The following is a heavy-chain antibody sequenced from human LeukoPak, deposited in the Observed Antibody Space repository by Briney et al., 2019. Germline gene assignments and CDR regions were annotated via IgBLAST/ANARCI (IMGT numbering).Heavy chain of an antibody. CDR1: GGSFSGYY. D-gene: IGHD3-10*01. Sequence: PSETLSLTCAVYGGSFSGYYWSWIRQPPGKGLEWIGEINHSGSTNYNPSLKSRVTISVDTSKNQFSLKLSSVTAADTAVYYCARDGRELPLDYWGRGTLGTVSS. CDR3: ARDGRELPLDY. CDR2: INHSGST. J-gene: IGHJ4*02. V-gene: IGHV4-34*01.